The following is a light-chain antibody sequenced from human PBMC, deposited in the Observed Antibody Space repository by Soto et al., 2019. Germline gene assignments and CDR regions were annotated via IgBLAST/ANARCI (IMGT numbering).Light chain of an antibody. J-gene: IGLJ3*02. Sequence: QSVLTQSPSASASLGASVKLTCTLSSGHSSNAIAWHQQQPQKGPRYLMRLNSDGSHSKGDGIPDRFSGSISGAERYLTISSLQSEDEADDYCQTWGAGIRVFGGGTKVTVL. CDR2: LNSDGSH. V-gene: IGLV4-69*01. CDR1: SGHSSNA. CDR3: QTWGAGIRV.